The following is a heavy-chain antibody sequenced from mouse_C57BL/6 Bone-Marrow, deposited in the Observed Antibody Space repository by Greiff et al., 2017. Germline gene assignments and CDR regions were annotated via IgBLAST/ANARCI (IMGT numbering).Heavy chain of an antibody. J-gene: IGHJ4*01. CDR3: TTYDGYYAMDY. CDR2: IDPENGDT. V-gene: IGHV14-4*01. CDR1: GFNIKDDY. Sequence: EVQGVESGAELVRPGASVKLSCTASGFNIKDDYMHWVKQRPEQGLEWIGWIDPENGDTEYASKFQGKATITAETSSHTAYLQLSSLTSEDTAVYYCTTYDGYYAMDYWGQGTSVTVSS. D-gene: IGHD2-3*01.